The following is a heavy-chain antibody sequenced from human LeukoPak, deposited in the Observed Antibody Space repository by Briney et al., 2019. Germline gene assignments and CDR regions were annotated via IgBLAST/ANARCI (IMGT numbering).Heavy chain of an antibody. CDR3: VRDSSKFGL. J-gene: IGHJ4*02. D-gene: IGHD3-10*01. Sequence: GGSLRLSCAASGFTVSNNYMSWVRQAPGKGLEWVSVIYSGGNTYYIDSVKGRFTISRDDSKNTVYLQMNSLRVEDTAVYYCVRDSSKFGLWGQGTLVTVSS. CDR1: GFTVSNNY. V-gene: IGHV3-53*01. CDR2: IYSGGNT.